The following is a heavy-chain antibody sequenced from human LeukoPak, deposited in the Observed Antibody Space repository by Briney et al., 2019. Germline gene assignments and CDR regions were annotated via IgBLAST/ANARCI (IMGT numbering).Heavy chain of an antibody. CDR2: IYYSGST. CDR1: GGSISSSSYY. V-gene: IGHV4-39*07. CDR3: ARGRESSPYDFWSGRAAPFDY. D-gene: IGHD3-3*01. J-gene: IGHJ4*02. Sequence: SETLSLTCTVSGGSISSSSYYWGWIRQPPGKGLEWIGSIYYSGSTNYDPSLKRRVTISVDTSKNQFSLKLSSVTAADTAVYYCARGRESSPYDFWSGRAAPFDYWGQGTLVTVSS.